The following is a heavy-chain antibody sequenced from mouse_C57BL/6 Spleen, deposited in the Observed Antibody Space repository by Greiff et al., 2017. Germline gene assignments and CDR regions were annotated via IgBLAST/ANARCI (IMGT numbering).Heavy chain of an antibody. J-gene: IGHJ4*01. CDR2: INPSSGYT. CDR3: ARNYYGSSGYAMDY. V-gene: IGHV1-4*01. D-gene: IGHD1-1*01. CDR1: GYTFTSYT. Sequence: QVQLQQSGAELARPGASVKMSCKASGYTFTSYTMHWVKQRPGQGLEWIGYINPSSGYTKYNQKFKDKATLTADKSSSTAYMQLSSLTSEDSAVYYCARNYYGSSGYAMDYWGQGTSVTVSS.